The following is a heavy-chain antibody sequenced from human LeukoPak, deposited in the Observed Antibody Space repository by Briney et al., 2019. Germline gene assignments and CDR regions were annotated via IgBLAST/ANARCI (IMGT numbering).Heavy chain of an antibody. D-gene: IGHD3-10*01. CDR1: GFTFSRYW. Sequence: LXLSCAASGFTFSRYWMHWVRQAPGKGLVWVSRMNSDGSSTSYADSVKGRFTISRDNAKNTLYLQVNSLRAEDTALYYCARGMYYYGSGSYYRVASFDICGQGTMVTVSS. CDR2: MNSDGSST. J-gene: IGHJ3*02. CDR3: ARGMYYYGSGSYYRVASFDI. V-gene: IGHV3-74*01.